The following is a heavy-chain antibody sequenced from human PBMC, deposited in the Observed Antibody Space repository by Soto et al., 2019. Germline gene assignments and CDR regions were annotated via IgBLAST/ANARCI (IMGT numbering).Heavy chain of an antibody. J-gene: IGHJ4*02. V-gene: IGHV4-4*02. CDR1: GDSMTRNVW. D-gene: IGHD7-27*01. CDR2: VFNTGNT. CDR3: ARKAWVRFDY. Sequence: PSETLSLTCTVSGDSMTRNVWCTCLRQPPGKGLEWFGEVFNTGNTNYDPSLKSRFTISVDNSTNKFSLQMTCVTAADTAVYYFARKAWVRFDYWGQGALVTVSS.